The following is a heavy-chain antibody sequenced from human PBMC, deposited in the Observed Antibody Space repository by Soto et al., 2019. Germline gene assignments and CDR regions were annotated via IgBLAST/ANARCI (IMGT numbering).Heavy chain of an antibody. J-gene: IGHJ6*02. V-gene: IGHV3-15*07. CDR3: TTGSVEGV. Sequence: EVQLVESGGGLIYPGGSLRLSCAASGLTISNAWMNWVRQAPGTGLEWVGRIKTNSEGGTTDYAAAVKGRFTVSSDDSKNTLYLKMNRLKPEDTAVYYCTTGSVEGVWGQGTMVSVSS. CDR1: GLTISNAW. CDR2: IKTNSEGGTT.